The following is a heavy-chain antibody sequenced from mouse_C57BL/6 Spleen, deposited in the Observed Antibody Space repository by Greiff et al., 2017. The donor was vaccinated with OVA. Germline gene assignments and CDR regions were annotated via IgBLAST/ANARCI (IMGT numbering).Heavy chain of an antibody. Sequence: VQLQQPGTELVKPGASVKLSCKASGYTFTSYWMHWVKQRPGQGLEWIGNINPSNGGTNYNEKFKSKATLTVDKSSSTAYMQLSSVTSEDSAVYYCARSHYDYDERCAYWGQGTLVTVSA. J-gene: IGHJ3*01. D-gene: IGHD2-4*01. CDR3: ARSHYDYDERCAY. CDR2: INPSNGGT. V-gene: IGHV1-53*01. CDR1: GYTFTSYW.